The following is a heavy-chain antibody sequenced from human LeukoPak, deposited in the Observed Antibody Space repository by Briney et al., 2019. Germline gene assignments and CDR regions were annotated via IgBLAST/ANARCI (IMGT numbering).Heavy chain of an antibody. CDR1: GFTLSSYE. CDR2: ISSSGSTI. CDR3: ARGGRLGQEWELLFSRGDYFDY. V-gene: IGHV3-48*03. Sequence: GGSLRLSCAASGFTLSSYEMNWVRQAPGKGLEWVSYISSSGSTIYYADSVKGRFTISRDNAKNSLYLQMNSLRAGDTAVYYCARGGRLGQEWELLFSRGDYFDYWGQGTLVTVSS. D-gene: IGHD1-26*01. J-gene: IGHJ4*02.